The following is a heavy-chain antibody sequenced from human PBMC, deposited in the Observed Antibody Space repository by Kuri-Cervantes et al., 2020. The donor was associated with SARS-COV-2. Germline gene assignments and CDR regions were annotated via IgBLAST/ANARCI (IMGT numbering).Heavy chain of an antibody. J-gene: IGHJ5*02. Sequence: SCKASGGTFSSYTISWIRQPPGKGLEWIGEINHSGSTNYNPSLKSRVTISVDTSKNQFSLKLSSVTAADTAVYYCARVPIAARPSFGVWFDPWGQGTLVTVSS. CDR2: INHSGST. CDR1: GGTFSSYT. CDR3: ARVPIAARPSFGVWFDP. D-gene: IGHD6-6*01. V-gene: IGHV4-34*01.